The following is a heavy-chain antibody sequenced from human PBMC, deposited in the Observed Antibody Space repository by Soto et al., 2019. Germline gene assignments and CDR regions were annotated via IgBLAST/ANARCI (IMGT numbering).Heavy chain of an antibody. CDR2: INPNSGGT. D-gene: IGHD6-13*01. CDR1: GYTFTAYY. Sequence: ASVKVSCKASGYTFTAYYMHWVRQAPGQGLEWMGWINPNSGGTNYAQKFQGRVTMTRDTSISTAYMELSRLRSDATAVYYCARDEGGAAAPYYDYGMDVWGQGTKVTVSS. V-gene: IGHV1-2*02. CDR3: ARDEGGAAAPYYDYGMDV. J-gene: IGHJ6*02.